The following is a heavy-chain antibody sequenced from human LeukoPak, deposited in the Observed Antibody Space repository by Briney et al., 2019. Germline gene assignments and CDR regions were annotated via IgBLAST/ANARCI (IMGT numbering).Heavy chain of an antibody. CDR2: INGNATST. CDR3: ASGYTYGYYYLDF. J-gene: IGHJ4*02. Sequence: GGSLRLSCVASGFTFSSRWMYWVRQVPGKGLVLVSRINGNATSTTYGDSVKGRFTISRDNAKNTLYLHMNSLRGEDTAIYYCASGYTYGYYYLDFWGQGTLVTLSS. CDR1: GFTFSSRW. V-gene: IGHV3-74*01. D-gene: IGHD5-18*01.